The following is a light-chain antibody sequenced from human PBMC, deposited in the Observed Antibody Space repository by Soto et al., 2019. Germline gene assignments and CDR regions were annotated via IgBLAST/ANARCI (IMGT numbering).Light chain of an antibody. J-gene: IGKJ2*03. V-gene: IGKV1-5*03. CDR3: QQYNSYPDS. CDR1: QTIFSW. Sequence: IQMTQSPSTLSASVGDRVSITCRASQTIFSWLAWYQQKPGKAPNLLFYKACSLESGVPSRYSGSGSGTEFTLTISGLQPDDFAAYYCQQYNSYPDSFGQGTKLEIK. CDR2: KAC.